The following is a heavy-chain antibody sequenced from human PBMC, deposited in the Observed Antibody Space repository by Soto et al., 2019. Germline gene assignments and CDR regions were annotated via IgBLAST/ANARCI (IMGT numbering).Heavy chain of an antibody. CDR2: ILNDGSNR. V-gene: IGHV3-33*01. CDR1: GFTFSNYG. J-gene: IGHJ6*02. CDR3: ARDDEYSGNGMDV. D-gene: IGHD3-10*01. Sequence: QVQLVESGGGVVQPGRSLTLSCAASGFTFSNYGMHWVRQAPGKGLEWVAVILNDGSNRYHADSVKDRFTISRDNSKNTLYLQMNGLRAEDTAVYYCARDDEYSGNGMDVWGQGTTVTVS.